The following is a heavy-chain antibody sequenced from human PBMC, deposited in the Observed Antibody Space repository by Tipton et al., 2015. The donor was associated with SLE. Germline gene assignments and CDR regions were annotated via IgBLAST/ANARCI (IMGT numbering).Heavy chain of an antibody. CDR3: ARDRWEPGIDP. J-gene: IGHJ5*02. Sequence: PGLVKPSETLSLTYTVSGGSVSSGSYYWSWIRQPPGKGLEWIGYIYYSGSTNYNPSLKSRVTISVDTSKNQFSLKLTSVTAADTAVYYCARDRWEPGIDPWGQGTLVTVSS. CDR1: GGSVSSGSYY. V-gene: IGHV4-61*01. CDR2: IYYSGST. D-gene: IGHD1-26*01.